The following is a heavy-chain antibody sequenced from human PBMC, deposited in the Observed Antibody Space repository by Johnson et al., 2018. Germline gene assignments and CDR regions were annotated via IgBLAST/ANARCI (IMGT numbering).Heavy chain of an antibody. CDR3: AKGGDPCSESES. V-gene: IGHV3-7*01. CDR1: GFTFHDSW. J-gene: IGHJ4*02. Sequence: EVQLVESGGGLVPPGGSLRLSCAASGFTFHDSWMTWVHQAPGNGLEWLANINEAGNRGYYVDSVKGRFIISRDNARNAVYLQINRLIIEDTAVYYCAKGGDPCSESESWGQGTLVTVSA. CDR2: INEAGNRG. D-gene: IGHD2-15*01.